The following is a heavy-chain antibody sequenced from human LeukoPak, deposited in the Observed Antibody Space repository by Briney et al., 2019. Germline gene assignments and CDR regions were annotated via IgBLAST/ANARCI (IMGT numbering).Heavy chain of an antibody. CDR3: ARDGSEEWELLLDY. V-gene: IGHV7-4-1*02. J-gene: IGHJ4*02. D-gene: IGHD1-26*01. Sequence: ASVKVSCKASGYIFTSYAMNWVRQAPGQGLEWMGWINTNTGNPTYAQGFTGRFVFSWDTSVSTAYLQISSLKAEDTAVYYCARDGSEEWELLLDYWGQGTLATVSS. CDR1: GYIFTSYA. CDR2: INTNTGNP.